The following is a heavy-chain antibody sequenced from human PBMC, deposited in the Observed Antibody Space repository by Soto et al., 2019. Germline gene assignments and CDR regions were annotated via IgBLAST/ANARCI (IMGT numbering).Heavy chain of an antibody. CDR1: GGSISSSSYY. J-gene: IGHJ5*02. D-gene: IGHD3-3*01. CDR2: IYYSGST. Sequence: SETLSLTCTVSGGSISSSSYYWGWIRQPPGKGLEWIGSIYYSGSTYYNPSLKSRVTISVDTSKNQFSLKLSSVTAADTAVYYCARHINTIFGVVITDLNWFDPWGQGTLVTFSS. V-gene: IGHV4-39*01. CDR3: ARHINTIFGVVITDLNWFDP.